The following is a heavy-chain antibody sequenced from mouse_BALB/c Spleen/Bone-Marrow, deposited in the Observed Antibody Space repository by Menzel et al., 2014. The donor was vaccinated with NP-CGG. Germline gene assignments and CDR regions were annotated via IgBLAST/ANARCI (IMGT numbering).Heavy chain of an antibody. CDR1: GFTFTDYY. CDR2: IRNKANGYTT. CDR3: ARDEHYVIYWYFDV. V-gene: IGHV7-3*02. D-gene: IGHD1-1*01. J-gene: IGHJ1*01. Sequence: EVKLVESGGGLVQPGGSLRLSCATSGFTFTDYYMSWVRQPPGKALEWLGFIRNKANGYTTEYSASVQGRFTISRDNSQSILYLQMNTLGAEDSATYYCARDEHYVIYWYFDVWGAGTTVTVSS.